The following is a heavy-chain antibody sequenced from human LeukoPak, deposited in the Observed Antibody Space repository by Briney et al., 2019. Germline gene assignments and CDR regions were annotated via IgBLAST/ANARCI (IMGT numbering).Heavy chain of an antibody. CDR2: ICYTGST. CDR1: GGSISSYY. D-gene: IGHD3-22*01. J-gene: IGHJ4*02. CDR3: ASLRPYYYDSSGHYYFDC. Sequence: SETLSLTCTVSGGSISSYYWSWIRQPPGKGLEWIGYICYTGSTNYNPSLTSRVTISVDTSKNQFSLKLSSVTAADTAVYYCASLRPYYYDSSGHYYFDCWGQGTLVTVSS. V-gene: IGHV4-59*08.